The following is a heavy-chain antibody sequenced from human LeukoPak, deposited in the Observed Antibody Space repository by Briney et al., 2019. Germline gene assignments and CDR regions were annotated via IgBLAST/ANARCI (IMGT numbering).Heavy chain of an antibody. D-gene: IGHD3-22*01. V-gene: IGHV3-7*01. J-gene: IGHJ3*02. Sequence: GGSLRLSCAASGFTFSSYWMSWVRQAPGKGLEWVANIKQDGSEKYYVDSVKGRFTISRDNAKNSLYLQMNSLRAEDTAVYYCASYYDSTGYHDAFDIWGQGTMVTVSS. CDR2: IKQDGSEK. CDR3: ASYYDSTGYHDAFDI. CDR1: GFTFSSYW.